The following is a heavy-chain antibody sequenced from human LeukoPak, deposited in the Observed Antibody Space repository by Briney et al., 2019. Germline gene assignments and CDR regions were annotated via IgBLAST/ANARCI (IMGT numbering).Heavy chain of an antibody. Sequence: GGSLRLSCAASGFTFSNYGMHWVRQAPGKGLEWVAVISYDGSNKYYADSVKGRFTISRDNSKNTLYLQMNSLRAEDTAVYYCVKEVAFDIWGQGTMVTVSS. CDR3: VKEVAFDI. CDR1: GFTFSNYG. J-gene: IGHJ3*02. V-gene: IGHV3-30*18. CDR2: ISYDGSNK.